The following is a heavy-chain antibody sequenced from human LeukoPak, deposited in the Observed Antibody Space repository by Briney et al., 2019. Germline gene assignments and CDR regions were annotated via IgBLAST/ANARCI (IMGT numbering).Heavy chain of an antibody. V-gene: IGHV3-48*02. D-gene: IGHD1-26*01. CDR2: ISSSSSTI. Sequence: PGGSLRLSCAASGFTFSSYSMNWVRQAPGKGLEWVSYISSSSSTIYYADSVKGRFTISRDNAKNSLYLQMNSLRDEDTATYYCVKSMYRTSHYLGDSWGQGTLVIAAS. CDR1: GFTFSSYS. CDR3: VKSMYRTSHYLGDS. J-gene: IGHJ1*01.